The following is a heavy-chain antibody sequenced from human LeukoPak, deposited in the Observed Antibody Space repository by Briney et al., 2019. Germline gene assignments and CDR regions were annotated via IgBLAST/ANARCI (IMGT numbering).Heavy chain of an antibody. D-gene: IGHD3-10*01. J-gene: IGHJ3*02. Sequence: PGRSLRLSCAASGFTFSSYGMHWVRQAPGKGLEWVAVISYDGSNKYYADSVKGRFTISRDNSKNTLYLQMNSLRAEDTAVYYCARDKAGSAFDIWGQGTMVTVSS. CDR2: ISYDGSNK. V-gene: IGHV3-30*03. CDR3: ARDKAGSAFDI. CDR1: GFTFSSYG.